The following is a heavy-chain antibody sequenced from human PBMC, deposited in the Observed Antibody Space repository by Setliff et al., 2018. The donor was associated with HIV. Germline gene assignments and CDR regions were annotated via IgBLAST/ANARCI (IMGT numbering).Heavy chain of an antibody. CDR2: ISSSSRYI. J-gene: IGHJ3*02. D-gene: IGHD3-22*01. CDR3: ARDRNYYGSSGSYHDAFDI. V-gene: IGHV3-21*01. Sequence: PGGSLRLSCAASRITFSSNSMNWVRQAPGKGLEWVSSISSSSRYIYYAESVKGRFTISRDNSERTVYLEMNGVRVEDTAVYYCARDRNYYGSSGSYHDAFDIWGQGTMVTVSS. CDR1: RITFSSNS.